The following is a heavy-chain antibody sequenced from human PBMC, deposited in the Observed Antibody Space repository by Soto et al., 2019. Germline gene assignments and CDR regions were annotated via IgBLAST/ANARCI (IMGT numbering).Heavy chain of an antibody. CDR1: GFTFSSYS. D-gene: IGHD4-17*01. CDR2: ISSSSSTI. V-gene: IGHV3-48*02. CDR3: ARGQYGDRYYYYGMDV. J-gene: IGHJ6*02. Sequence: GGSLRLSCAASGFTFSSYSMNWVRQAPGKGLEWVSYISSSSSTIYYADSVKGRFTISRDNAKNSLYLQMNSLRDEDTAVYYCARGQYGDRYYYYGMDVWGQGTTVTVS.